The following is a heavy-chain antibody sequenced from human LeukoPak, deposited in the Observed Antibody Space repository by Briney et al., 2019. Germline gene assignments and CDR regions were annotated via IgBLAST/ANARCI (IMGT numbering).Heavy chain of an antibody. D-gene: IGHD2-15*01. CDR2: IHYSGKT. CDR3: ARLGTCSGGHCLPDY. V-gene: IGHV4-59*01. Sequence: SETLSLTCTVSGGSISSYYWSWIRQPPGKGLESIGYIHYSGKTDYNPSLKSRVTISVDTSKNQFPLKLTSVTAADTAVYYCARLGTCSGGHCLPDYWGQGTLVTVSS. J-gene: IGHJ4*02. CDR1: GGSISSYY.